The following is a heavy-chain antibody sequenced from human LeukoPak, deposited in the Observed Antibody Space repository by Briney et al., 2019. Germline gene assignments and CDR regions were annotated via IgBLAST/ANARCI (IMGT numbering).Heavy chain of an antibody. CDR1: GFTFSSYW. Sequence: PGGSLRLSCAASGFTFSSYWMTWVRQAPGKGLEWVASIKPDGSEKYYVDSVKRRFTISRDNAKNSLYLQMNSLRAEDTAVYYCARPIAAAGSWGQGTLVTVSS. D-gene: IGHD6-13*01. CDR3: ARPIAAAGS. J-gene: IGHJ4*02. V-gene: IGHV3-7*03. CDR2: IKPDGSEK.